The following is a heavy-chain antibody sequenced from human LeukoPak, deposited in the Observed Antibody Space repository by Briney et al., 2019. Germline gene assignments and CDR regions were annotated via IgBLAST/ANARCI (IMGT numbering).Heavy chain of an antibody. D-gene: IGHD3-10*01. J-gene: IGHJ5*02. Sequence: PGGSLRLSCAASGFTFSSYAMSWVRQAPGKGLEWASAISGSGGSTYYADSVKGRFTISRDNSKNTLYLQMNSLRAEDTAVYYCAKAGVVLLWFGEHSWFDPWGQGTLVTVSS. CDR1: GFTFSSYA. CDR2: ISGSGGST. V-gene: IGHV3-23*01. CDR3: AKAGVVLLWFGEHSWFDP.